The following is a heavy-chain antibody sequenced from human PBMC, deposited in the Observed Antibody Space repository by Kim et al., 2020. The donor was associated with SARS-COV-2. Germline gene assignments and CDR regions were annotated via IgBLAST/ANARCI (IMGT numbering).Heavy chain of an antibody. Sequence: GGSLRLSCAASGFTFSSYAMSWVRQAPGKGLEWVSAISGSGGSTYYADSVKGRFTISRDNSKNTLYLQMNSLRAEDTAVYYCGGGGYSYDGADYYYYGMDVWGQGTTVTVSS. CDR3: GGGGYSYDGADYYYYGMDV. CDR1: GFTFSSYA. D-gene: IGHD5-18*01. CDR2: ISGSGGST. V-gene: IGHV3-23*01. J-gene: IGHJ6*02.